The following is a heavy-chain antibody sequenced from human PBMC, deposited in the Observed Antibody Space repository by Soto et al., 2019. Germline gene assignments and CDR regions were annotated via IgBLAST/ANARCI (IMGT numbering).Heavy chain of an antibody. J-gene: IGHJ5*02. CDR2: IFYSGGT. CDR3: ARRSYGSGVDL. D-gene: IGHD3-10*01. V-gene: IGHV4-39*01. CDR1: GGSISSSGRY. Sequence: SETLSLTCTVSGGSISSSGRYWGWIHQTPGKGLEWIGNIFYSGGTHYNASFRSRVSISVDSSKNQLSLKVTSVTAADTAVYYCARRSYGSGVDLWGRGTLVTVSS.